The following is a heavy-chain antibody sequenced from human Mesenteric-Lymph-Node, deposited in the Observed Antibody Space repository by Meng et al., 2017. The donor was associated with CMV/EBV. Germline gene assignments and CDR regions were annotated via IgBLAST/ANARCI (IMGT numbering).Heavy chain of an antibody. CDR2: IHHTGGT. J-gene: IGHJ6*02. Sequence: SETLSLTCTVSGDSISVHYWTWIRQPPGKGLEWIGQIHHTGGTVYNPSLKSRVSISIDTSKNQFSLKLSSVTAADTAVYYCAREERKNYYYGMDVWGQGTTVTVSS. V-gene: IGHV4-59*11. D-gene: IGHD5-24*01. CDR3: AREERKNYYYGMDV. CDR1: GDSISVHY.